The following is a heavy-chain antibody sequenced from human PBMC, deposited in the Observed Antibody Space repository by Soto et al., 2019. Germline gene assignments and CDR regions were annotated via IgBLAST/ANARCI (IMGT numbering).Heavy chain of an antibody. V-gene: IGHV3-30-3*01. Sequence: QVQLVESGGGVVQHGRSLRLCYAASRFTFSSYAMHWVRQAPGKGLEWVAVISYDGSNKYYADSVKGRFTISRDNSKNTLYLQMNSLRAEDTAVFYCARDHGYDMRRIMDVWGQGTTVTVSS. CDR1: RFTFSSYA. D-gene: IGHD3-22*01. J-gene: IGHJ6*02. CDR3: ARDHGYDMRRIMDV. CDR2: ISYDGSNK.